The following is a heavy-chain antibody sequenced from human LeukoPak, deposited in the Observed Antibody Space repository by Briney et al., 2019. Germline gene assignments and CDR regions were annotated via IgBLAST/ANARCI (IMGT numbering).Heavy chain of an antibody. CDR2: IYPGDSDT. CDR1: GSRFTTYW. D-gene: IGHD6-6*01. Sequence: GESLKISCKGSGSRFTTYWIGWVRQMPGKGLECMGIIYPGDSDTRYSPSFQGQVTISADKSISTAYLRWSSLKASDTAMYYCARLRWRSSDAFDIWGQGTRVTVSS. V-gene: IGHV5-51*01. J-gene: IGHJ3*02. CDR3: ARLRWRSSDAFDI.